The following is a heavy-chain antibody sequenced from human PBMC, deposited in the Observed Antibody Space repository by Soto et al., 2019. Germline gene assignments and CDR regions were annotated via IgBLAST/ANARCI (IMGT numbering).Heavy chain of an antibody. J-gene: IGHJ5*02. CDR1: GYSISSGYY. V-gene: IGHV4-38-2*01. D-gene: IGHD6-13*01. Sequence: KASETLSLTCAVSGYSISSGYYWGWIRQPPGKGLEWIGSIYHSGSTYYNPSLKSRVTISVDTSKNQFSLKLSSVTAADTAVYYCARGLRYSSSWAATNWFDPWGQGTLVTVSS. CDR2: IYHSGST. CDR3: ARGLRYSSSWAATNWFDP.